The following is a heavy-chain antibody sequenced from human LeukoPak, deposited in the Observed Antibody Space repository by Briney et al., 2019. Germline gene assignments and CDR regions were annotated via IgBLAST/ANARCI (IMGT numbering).Heavy chain of an antibody. CDR3: VKTMTGYFSDGFDI. CDR1: GFTFSSYG. Sequence: GGSLRLSCAASGFTFSSYGMHWVRQAPGKGLEWVAFIRYDGSNKYYADSVRGRFTISRDDSKTTLYLQMNSLRAEDTAVYWCVKTMTGYFSDGFDIWGQGTMVTVSS. J-gene: IGHJ3*02. V-gene: IGHV3-30*02. CDR2: IRYDGSNK. D-gene: IGHD3-9*01.